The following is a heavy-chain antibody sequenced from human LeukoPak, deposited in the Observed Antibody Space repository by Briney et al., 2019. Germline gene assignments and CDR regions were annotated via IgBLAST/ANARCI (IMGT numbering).Heavy chain of an antibody. D-gene: IGHD3-9*01. CDR2: IYTSGST. CDR1: GGSISSGSYY. V-gene: IGHV4-61*02. CDR3: ARLYSFDWLPHGAFDI. Sequence: SQTLSLTCTVSGGSISSGSYYWSWIRQPAGKGLEWIGRIYTSGSTNYNPSLKSRVTISVDTSKNQFSLKLSSVTAADTSVYYCARLYSFDWLPHGAFDIWGQGTVVTVSS. J-gene: IGHJ3*02.